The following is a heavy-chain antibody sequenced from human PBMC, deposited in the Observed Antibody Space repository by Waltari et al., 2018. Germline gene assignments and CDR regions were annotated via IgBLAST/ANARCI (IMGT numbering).Heavy chain of an antibody. J-gene: IGHJ5*02. Sequence: QVQLQQWGAGLLKPSETLSLTCAVYGGSFSGYYWSWIRQPPGKGLEGIGEINHSGSTNYNPSLKSRVTISVDTSKNQFSLKLRSVTAADTAVYYCARGSPLGQNWFDPWGQGTLVSVSS. V-gene: IGHV4-34*01. CDR1: GGSFSGYY. CDR2: INHSGST. CDR3: ARGSPLGQNWFDP.